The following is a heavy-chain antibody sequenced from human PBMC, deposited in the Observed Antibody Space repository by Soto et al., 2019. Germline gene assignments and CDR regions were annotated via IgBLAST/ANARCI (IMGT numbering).Heavy chain of an antibody. J-gene: IGHJ6*02. CDR1: GFTFSSYS. Sequence: GGSLRLSCAASGFTFSSYSMNWVRQAPGKGLEWVSYISRSSSTIYYADSVKGRFTISRDNAKNSLYLQMNSLRDEDTAVYYCARDRPPSGRGGSPTRYCYYGMDVWGQGTTVTVSS. CDR2: ISRSSSTI. V-gene: IGHV3-48*02. D-gene: IGHD3-10*01. CDR3: ARDRPPSGRGGSPTRYCYYGMDV.